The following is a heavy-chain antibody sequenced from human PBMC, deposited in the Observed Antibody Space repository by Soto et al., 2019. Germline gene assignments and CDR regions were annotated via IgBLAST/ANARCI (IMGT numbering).Heavy chain of an antibody. Sequence: GGSPRLSCASSGLTFSNYAMILVRQAPGKGLEWVSSIGGRGDNTYYADSVEGRFTISRDISKNALYLQMSSLRVDDTAVYYCANYYDRSGYPYGFLQHWGQGTLVNVSS. V-gene: IGHV3-23*01. D-gene: IGHD3-22*01. J-gene: IGHJ1*01. CDR3: ANYYDRSGYPYGFLQH. CDR1: GLTFSNYA. CDR2: IGGRGDNT.